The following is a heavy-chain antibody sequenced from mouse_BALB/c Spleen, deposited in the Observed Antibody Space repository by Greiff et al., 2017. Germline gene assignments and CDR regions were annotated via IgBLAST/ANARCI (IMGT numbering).Heavy chain of an antibody. CDR2: IRLKSNNYAT. CDR3: TLNWASHY. V-gene: IGHV6-6*02. Sequence: EVKLEESGGGLVQPGGSMKLSCVASGFTFSNYWMNWVRQSPEKGLEWVAEIRLKSNNYATHYAVSVKGRFTISRDESKSSVYLQMHNLRAEDTGVYYCTLNWASHYWGQGTTLTVSS. CDR1: GFTFSNYW. J-gene: IGHJ2*01. D-gene: IGHD4-1*01.